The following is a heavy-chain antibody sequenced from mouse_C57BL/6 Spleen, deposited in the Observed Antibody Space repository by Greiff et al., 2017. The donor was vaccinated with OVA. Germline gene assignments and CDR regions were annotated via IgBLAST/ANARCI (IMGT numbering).Heavy chain of an antibody. D-gene: IGHD2-5*01. CDR2: IWSGGST. V-gene: IGHV2-2*01. J-gene: IGHJ4*01. CDR3: ARTPYTYSRGAMDY. Sequence: VKLMESGPGLVQPSQSLSITCTVSGFSLTSYGVHWVRQSPGKGLEWLGVIWSGGSTDYYAAFISRLSISKDNSKSKIFFKMNSQQADDTAIYYCARTPYTYSRGAMDYWGQGTSVTVSS. CDR1: GFSLTSYG.